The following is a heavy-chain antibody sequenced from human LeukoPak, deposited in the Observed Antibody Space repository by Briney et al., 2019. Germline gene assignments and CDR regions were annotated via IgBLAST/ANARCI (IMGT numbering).Heavy chain of an antibody. J-gene: IGHJ6*03. CDR1: GFTFSSYA. V-gene: IGHV3-23*01. Sequence: AGGSLRLSCAASGFTFSSYAMNWVRQAPGKGLEWVSSLSGSGDDTYYADSVKGRFTISRDNSKNTLYLQMNGLRAEDTAVYYCAKGSKEVLFTRDHCMDVWGKGTTVTISS. CDR3: AKGSKEVLFTRDHCMDV. D-gene: IGHD3-3*01. CDR2: LSGSGDDT.